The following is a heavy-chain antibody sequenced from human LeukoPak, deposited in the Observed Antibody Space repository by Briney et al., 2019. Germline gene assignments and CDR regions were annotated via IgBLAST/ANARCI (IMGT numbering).Heavy chain of an antibody. CDR2: ISGSGGST. CDR3: AKDQHDFWSGYYTGAPDDHYYGMDV. Sequence: GGSLRLSCAASGFTFSNYAMSWVRQAPGKGLEWVSVISGSGGSTYSADSVKGRFTISRDNSKNTLYLQMNSLRAEDTAVYYCAKDQHDFWSGYYTGAPDDHYYGMDVWGQGTTVTVSS. CDR1: GFTFSNYA. V-gene: IGHV3-23*01. D-gene: IGHD3-3*01. J-gene: IGHJ6*02.